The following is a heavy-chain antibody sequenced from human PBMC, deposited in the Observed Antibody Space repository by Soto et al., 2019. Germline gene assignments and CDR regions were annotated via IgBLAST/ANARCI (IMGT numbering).Heavy chain of an antibody. V-gene: IGHV3-9*01. CDR1: GVKFGDYA. CDR2: VSWNSEIV. CDR3: AKDRGPCSGNKCSSLYYYYGMDV. J-gene: IGHJ6*02. Sequence: PGGSLRLYCEASGVKFGDYAMHWVRQAPGKGLEWVSGVSWNSEIVGYADSVKGRFTISRDNAKNSLYLEMNSLRTEDTALYYCAKDRGPCSGNKCSSLYYYYGMDVWGQGTTVTVSS. D-gene: IGHD2-15*01.